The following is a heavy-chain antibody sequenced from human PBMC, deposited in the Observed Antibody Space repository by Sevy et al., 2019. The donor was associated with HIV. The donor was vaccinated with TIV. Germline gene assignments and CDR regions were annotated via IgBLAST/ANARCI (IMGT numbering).Heavy chain of an antibody. CDR2: INPNSGGT. V-gene: IGHV1-2*02. D-gene: IGHD6-6*01. CDR1: GYTFTGYY. Sequence: ASVKVCCKASGYTFTGYYMHWVRQAPGQGLEWMGWINPNSGGTNYAQKFQGRVTMTRDTSISTAYMELSRLRSDDTAVYYCARDGIAAPTPFDPRGQGTLVTVSS. CDR3: ARDGIAAPTPFDP. J-gene: IGHJ5*02.